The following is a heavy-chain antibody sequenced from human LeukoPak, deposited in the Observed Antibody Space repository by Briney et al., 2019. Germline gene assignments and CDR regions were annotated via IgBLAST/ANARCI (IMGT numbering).Heavy chain of an antibody. Sequence: ASVKVSCKPSGHTFTSYGISWVRQAPGQGLEWMGWISGSNGDTNYAQNLQGRVTLTSDTSTSTAYMELRSLKSDDTAVYYCARGWELDYWGQGTLVTVSS. CDR2: ISGSNGDT. D-gene: IGHD1-26*01. J-gene: IGHJ4*02. V-gene: IGHV1-18*01. CDR3: ARGWELDY. CDR1: GHTFTSYG.